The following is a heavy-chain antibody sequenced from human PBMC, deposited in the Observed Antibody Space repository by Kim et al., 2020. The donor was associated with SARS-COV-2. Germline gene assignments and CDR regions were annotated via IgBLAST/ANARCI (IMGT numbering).Heavy chain of an antibody. CDR3: AKDPSKWELLPAAFDI. CDR2: ISGSGGST. D-gene: IGHD1-26*01. Sequence: GGSLRLSCAASGFTFSSYAMSWVRQAPGKGLEWVSAISGSGGSTYYADSVKGRFTISRDNSKNTLYLQMNSLRAEDTAVYYCAKDPSKWELLPAAFDIWGQGTMVTVSS. V-gene: IGHV3-23*01. CDR1: GFTFSSYA. J-gene: IGHJ3*02.